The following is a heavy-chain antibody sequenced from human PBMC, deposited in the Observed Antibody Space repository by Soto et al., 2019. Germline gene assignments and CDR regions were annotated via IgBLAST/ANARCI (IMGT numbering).Heavy chain of an antibody. Sequence: QVQLVQSGAKVKKPGASVKVSCKASGYTFTSYGIIWVRQAPGQGLEWMGWISAYNGNTNYAQKLQGRVTMTTDTFTSKDYMELRSLRSDDTAVYYCAREPHYDFWSGYPNWFDPWGQGTLVTVSS. V-gene: IGHV1-18*01. CDR1: GYTFTSYG. J-gene: IGHJ5*02. CDR2: ISAYNGNT. CDR3: AREPHYDFWSGYPNWFDP. D-gene: IGHD3-3*01.